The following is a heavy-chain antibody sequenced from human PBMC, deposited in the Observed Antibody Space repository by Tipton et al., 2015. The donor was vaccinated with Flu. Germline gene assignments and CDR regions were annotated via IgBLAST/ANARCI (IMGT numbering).Heavy chain of an antibody. Sequence: TLSLTCTVSGGSIDSGGDYWTWIRQHPGKGLEWIASIYYSGSTYYNPSLESRVTISVDTSRNQFSLKLSSVTAADTAVYFCARRDYSNYVSVPKNWFDSRGQGILVTVSS. J-gene: IGHJ5*01. V-gene: IGHV4-31*03. CDR3: ARRDYSNYVSVPKNWFDS. CDR2: IYYSGST. CDR1: GGSIDSGGDY. D-gene: IGHD4-11*01.